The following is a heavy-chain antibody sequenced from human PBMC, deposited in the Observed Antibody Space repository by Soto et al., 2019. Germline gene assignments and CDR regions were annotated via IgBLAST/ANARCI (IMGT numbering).Heavy chain of an antibody. CDR1: GFTFSSYW. J-gene: IGHJ6*03. V-gene: IGHV3-7*01. Sequence: GGSLRLSCAASGFTFSSYWMSWVRQTPGKGQERVNHIKQDRNEKYYVDYVKGRFTISRDNAKNSLYLQMNSLRAEDTAVYYCARADTYYDFWSGTEGYMDVWGKGT. D-gene: IGHD3-3*01. CDR3: ARADTYYDFWSGTEGYMDV. CDR2: IKQDRNEK.